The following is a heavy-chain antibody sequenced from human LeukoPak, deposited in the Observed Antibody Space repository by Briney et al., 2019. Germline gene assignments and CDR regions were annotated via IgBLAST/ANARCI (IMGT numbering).Heavy chain of an antibody. CDR3: AGDHYYDSSGYGVYYYYMDV. D-gene: IGHD3-22*01. V-gene: IGHV3-23*01. Sequence: PGGSLRLSCAASGFTFSSYAMSWVHQAPGKGLEWVSAISGSGGSTYYADSVKGRFTISRDNSKNTLYLQMNSLRAEDTAVYYCAGDHYYDSSGYGVYYYYMDVWGKGTTVTVSS. J-gene: IGHJ6*03. CDR1: GFTFSSYA. CDR2: ISGSGGST.